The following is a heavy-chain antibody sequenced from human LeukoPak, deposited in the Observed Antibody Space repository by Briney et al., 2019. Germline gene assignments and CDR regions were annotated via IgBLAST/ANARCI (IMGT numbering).Heavy chain of an antibody. J-gene: IGHJ6*03. Sequence: ASVKVSCKASGGTFSSYAISWVRQAPGQGLEWMGGIIPIFGTANYAQKFQGRVTITADESTSTAYMELSSLRSEDTAVYYCARAAPYCSSTSCSYVGYYYYYMDVWGKGTTVTVSS. D-gene: IGHD2-2*01. CDR1: GGTFSSYA. V-gene: IGHV1-69*13. CDR3: ARAAPYCSSTSCSYVGYYYYYMDV. CDR2: IIPIFGTA.